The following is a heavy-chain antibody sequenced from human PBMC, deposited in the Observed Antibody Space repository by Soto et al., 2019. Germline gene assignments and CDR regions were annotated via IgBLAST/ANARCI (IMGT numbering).Heavy chain of an antibody. Sequence: SETLSLTCAVSGVSISSGNWWTWVRQSPQRGLEYIGEIFHDGTANYYPSFERRVAISVDTSKNQFSLKLAPVTAADTAIYFCPRLVYDTRLNYMYFDFWGQGTMVTVSS. CDR2: IFHDGTA. J-gene: IGHJ4*02. CDR1: GVSISSGNW. V-gene: IGHV4-4*02. D-gene: IGHD3-10*01. CDR3: PRLVYDTRLNYMYFDF.